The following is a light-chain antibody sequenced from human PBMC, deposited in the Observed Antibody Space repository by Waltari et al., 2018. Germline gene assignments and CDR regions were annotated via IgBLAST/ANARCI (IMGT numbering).Light chain of an antibody. CDR1: SSTIGANSD. CDR2: GDI. CDR3: QSYDSSLSGVV. V-gene: IGLV1-40*01. Sequence: QSVLTQPPSLSGAPGQRVNISCTGRSSTIGANSDVHWYPHLPGTAPKLLIYGDINRPSGVPDRFSGSKSGTSASLAITGLRAEDEADYYCQSYDSSLSGVVFGGGTKLTVL. J-gene: IGLJ2*01.